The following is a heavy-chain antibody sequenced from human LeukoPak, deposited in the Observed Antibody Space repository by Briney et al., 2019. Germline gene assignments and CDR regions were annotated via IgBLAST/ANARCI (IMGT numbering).Heavy chain of an antibody. CDR1: GGTFSSYA. CDR3: ARGPLMRVPAEGWFDP. Sequence: SVKVSCKASGGTFSSYAISWVRQAPGQGLEWMGGIIPIFGTANYAQKFQGRVTITADESTSTAYMELSSLRSEDTAVYYCARGPLMRVPAEGWFDPWGQGTLVTVSS. J-gene: IGHJ5*02. CDR2: IIPIFGTA. D-gene: IGHD2-2*01. V-gene: IGHV1-69*13.